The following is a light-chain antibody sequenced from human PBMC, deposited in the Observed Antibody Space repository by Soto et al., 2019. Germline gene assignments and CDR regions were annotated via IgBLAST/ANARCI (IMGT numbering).Light chain of an antibody. V-gene: IGKV1-39*01. CDR1: QSISSY. CDR3: QQSYSTPWT. CDR2: AAS. J-gene: IGKJ1*01. Sequence: DIQMTQSPSSLSASVGDRVTITCRASQSISSYLNWYQRKPGKAPKLLSYAASSLQSGVPSRFSGSGSGTDFTLTISSLQPEDFATYYCQQSYSTPWTFGQGTKVEIK.